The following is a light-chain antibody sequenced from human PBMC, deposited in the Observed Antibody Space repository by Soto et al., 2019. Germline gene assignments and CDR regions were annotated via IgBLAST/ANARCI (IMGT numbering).Light chain of an antibody. Sequence: DIQMTQSPSSVSASVGDRVTITCRASQGISNWLAWYQQKPGKAPSLLIHAASSLQSGVPSRFSGSGYGTDFTLTISSLQPEEFATYFCQQANSLAVTVSPGTKVDI. CDR3: QQANSLAVT. V-gene: IGKV1-12*01. CDR2: AAS. J-gene: IGKJ3*01. CDR1: QGISNW.